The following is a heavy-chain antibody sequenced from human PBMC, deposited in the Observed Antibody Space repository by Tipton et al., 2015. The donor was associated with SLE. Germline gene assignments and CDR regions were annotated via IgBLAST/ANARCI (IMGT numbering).Heavy chain of an antibody. CDR3: ARWRDAFDY. CDR1: GYTFSREW. Sequence: QSGPEVKKPGESLKISCKASGYTFSREWIGWVRQTPGKGLEWMGIVYPTDSDTRYSPSFEGQVIISADKSINTAYLEWSSLKASDTATYYCARWRDAFDYWGQGALVTVSS. V-gene: IGHV5-51*03. D-gene: IGHD3-3*01. CDR2: VYPTDSDT. J-gene: IGHJ4*02.